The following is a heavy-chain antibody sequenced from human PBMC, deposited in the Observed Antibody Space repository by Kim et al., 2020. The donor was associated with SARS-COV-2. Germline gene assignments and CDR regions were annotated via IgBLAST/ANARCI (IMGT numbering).Heavy chain of an antibody. CDR3: ARDTFGIAVAGNYYYYGMDV. Sequence: ASVKVSCKASGYTFTSYYMHWVRQAPGQGLEWMGIINPSGGSTSYAQKFQGRVTTTRDTSTSTVYMELSSLRSEDTAVYYCARDTFGIAVAGNYYYYGMDVWGQGTTVTVSS. CDR1: GYTFTSYY. CDR2: INPSGGST. D-gene: IGHD6-19*01. J-gene: IGHJ6*02. V-gene: IGHV1-46*01.